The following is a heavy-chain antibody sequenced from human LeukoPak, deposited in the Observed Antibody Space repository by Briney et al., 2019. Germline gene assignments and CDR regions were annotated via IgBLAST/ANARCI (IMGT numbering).Heavy chain of an antibody. D-gene: IGHD1-26*01. CDR1: GFTFSSYW. Sequence: GGSLRLSCAASGFTFSSYWMSWVRQAPGKGLEWVANIKQDGSEKYYVDSVKGRFTISRDNAKNSLYLQMNSLRAEDTAVYYCARGVSGSYLYFDYWGQGTLVTVSS. CDR3: ARGVSGSYLYFDY. V-gene: IGHV3-7*01. CDR2: IKQDGSEK. J-gene: IGHJ4*02.